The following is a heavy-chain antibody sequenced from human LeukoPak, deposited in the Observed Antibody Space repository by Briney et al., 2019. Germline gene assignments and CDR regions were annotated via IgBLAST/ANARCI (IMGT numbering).Heavy chain of an antibody. V-gene: IGHV3-23*01. Sequence: GGSLRLSCAASGFTFSSYAMSWVRQAPGKGLGWVSAISGSGGSTYYADSVKGRFTISRDNSKNTLYLQMNSLRAEDTAVYYCAKVSGQLGDFDYWGQGTLVTVSS. CDR1: GFTFSSYA. CDR2: ISGSGGST. D-gene: IGHD6-13*01. J-gene: IGHJ4*02. CDR3: AKVSGQLGDFDY.